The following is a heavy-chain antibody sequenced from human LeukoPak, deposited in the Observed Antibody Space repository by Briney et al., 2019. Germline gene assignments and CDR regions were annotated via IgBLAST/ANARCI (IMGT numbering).Heavy chain of an antibody. CDR3: AKDPRRVARLITFGGGRPYYFDY. J-gene: IGHJ4*02. V-gene: IGHV1-46*01. CDR2: INPSGGST. CDR1: GYTFTSYY. Sequence: ASVKVSCKASGYTFTSYYMHWVRQAPGQGLEWMGIINPSGGSTSYAQKFQGRVTMTRDMSTSTVYMELSSLRSDDTAIYYCAKDPRRVARLITFGGGRPYYFDYWGQGTLVTVSS. D-gene: IGHD3-16*01.